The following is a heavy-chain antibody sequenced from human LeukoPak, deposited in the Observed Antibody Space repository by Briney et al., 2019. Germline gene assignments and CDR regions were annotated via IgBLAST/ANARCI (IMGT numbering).Heavy chain of an antibody. D-gene: IGHD3-22*01. Sequence: GGSLRLSCAASGFTFSSYAMHWVRQAPGKGLEWVAVISYDGSNKYYADSVKGRFTISRDNSKNTLYLQMNSLRAGDTAVYYCARSYHHRRPDSSGYYLEHFDYWGQGTLVTVSS. CDR1: GFTFSSYA. CDR3: ARSYHHRRPDSSGYYLEHFDY. CDR2: ISYDGSNK. V-gene: IGHV3-30*04. J-gene: IGHJ4*02.